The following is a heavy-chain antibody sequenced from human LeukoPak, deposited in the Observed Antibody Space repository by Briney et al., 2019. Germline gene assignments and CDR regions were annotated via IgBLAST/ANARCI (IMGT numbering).Heavy chain of an antibody. CDR1: GGTFSSYA. V-gene: IGHV1-69*05. Sequence: SVKVSCKASGGTFSSYAISWVRQAPGQGLEWMGGITPIFGTANYAQKFQGRVTITTDESTSTAYMELSSLRSEDTAVYYCARARLGLRFLYFDYWGQGTLVTVSS. J-gene: IGHJ4*02. CDR3: ARARLGLRFLYFDY. CDR2: ITPIFGTA. D-gene: IGHD5-12*01.